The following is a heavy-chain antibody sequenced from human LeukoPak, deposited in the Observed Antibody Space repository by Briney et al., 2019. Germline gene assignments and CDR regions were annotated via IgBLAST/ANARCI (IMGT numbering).Heavy chain of an antibody. J-gene: IGHJ4*02. CDR3: AKRESKSFEY. D-gene: IGHD5-24*01. V-gene: IGHV3-23*01. CDR1: GFTFSSYE. CDR2: FSGGSGNT. Sequence: PGGSLRLSCAASGFTFSSYEMKWVRQAPGKGLEWVSTFSGGSGNTYYADSVKGRFTISRDNSKNTLYLQMNSMRAEDTALYYCAKRESKSFEYWGQGTLVTVSS.